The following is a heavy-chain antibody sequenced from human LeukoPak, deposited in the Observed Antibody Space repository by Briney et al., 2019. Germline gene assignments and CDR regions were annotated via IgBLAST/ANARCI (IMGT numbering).Heavy chain of an antibody. CDR2: IYYSGST. V-gene: IGHV4-59*01. Sequence: SETLSLTCIVSGGSISNYYWSWIRQPPGKGLEWIGYIYYSGSTNYNPSLKSRVTISVDTSKNQFSLKLSSVTAADTAVYYCARAGYSSSWYFDYWGQGTLVTVSS. J-gene: IGHJ4*02. CDR1: GGSISNYY. D-gene: IGHD6-13*01. CDR3: ARAGYSSSWYFDY.